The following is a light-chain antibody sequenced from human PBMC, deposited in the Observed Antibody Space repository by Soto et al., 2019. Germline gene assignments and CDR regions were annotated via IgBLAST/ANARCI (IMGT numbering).Light chain of an antibody. CDR1: QSVNSH. V-gene: IGKV3-15*01. J-gene: IGKJ4*01. CDR2: GAS. Sequence: EIVMTQSPATLSVSPGERATLSCRASQSVNSHLAWYQQKPGQAPRLLIYGASTRATGIPARFSGSGSETEFTLTISSLQSEDFAVYYCQQYHNWPPLTFGGGTTVEIK. CDR3: QQYHNWPPLT.